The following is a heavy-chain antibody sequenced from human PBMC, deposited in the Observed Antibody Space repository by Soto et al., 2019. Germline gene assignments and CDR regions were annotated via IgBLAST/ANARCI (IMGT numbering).Heavy chain of an antibody. D-gene: IGHD2-2*01. CDR1: GYTFTSYD. V-gene: IGHV1-8*01. CDR2: MNPNSGNT. J-gene: IGHJ5*02. Sequence: ASVKVSCKASGYTFTSYDINWVRQATGQGLEWMGWMNPNSGNTGYAQKFQGRVTMTRNTSISTAYMELSSLRSEDTAVYYCARIYCSSTSCYGVNWFDPWGQGTLVTVSS. CDR3: ARIYCSSTSCYGVNWFDP.